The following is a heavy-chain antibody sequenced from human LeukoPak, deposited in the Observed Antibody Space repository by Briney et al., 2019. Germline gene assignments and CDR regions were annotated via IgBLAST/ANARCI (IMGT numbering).Heavy chain of an antibody. J-gene: IGHJ4*02. CDR2: IYYSGST. CDR3: ARSSMDGSVYSGYDYYFDY. D-gene: IGHD5-12*01. V-gene: IGHV4-59*01. Sequence: SETLSLTCTVSGGSISSYYWSWIRQPPGKGLDWIGYIYYSGSTNYNPSLKSRVTISVDTSKNQFSLKLSSVTAADTAVYYCARSSMDGSVYSGYDYYFDYWGQRTLVTVSS. CDR1: GGSISSYY.